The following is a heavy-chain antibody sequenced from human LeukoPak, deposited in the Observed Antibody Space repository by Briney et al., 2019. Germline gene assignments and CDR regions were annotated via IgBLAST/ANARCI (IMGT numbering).Heavy chain of an antibody. D-gene: IGHD5-18*01. CDR1: GYTFTGYY. CDR2: INPNSGGT. V-gene: IGHV1-2*02. CDR3: ARSPIQLWPENVFFDY. Sequence: GASVKVSCKAPGYTFTGYYMHWVRQAPGQGLEWMGWINPNSGGTNYAQKFQGRVTMTRDTSISTAYMELSRLRSDDTAVYYCARSPIQLWPENVFFDYWGQGTLVTVS. J-gene: IGHJ4*02.